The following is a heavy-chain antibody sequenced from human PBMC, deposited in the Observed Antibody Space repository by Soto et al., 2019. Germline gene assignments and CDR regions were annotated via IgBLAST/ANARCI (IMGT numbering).Heavy chain of an antibody. CDR1: GGTFSSYA. J-gene: IGHJ3*02. D-gene: IGHD2-2*01. CDR3: ASERRDCSSTSCSDAFDI. V-gene: IGHV1-69*13. CDR2: IIPIFGTA. Sequence: SVKVSCKASGGTFSSYAISWVRQAPGQGLEWMGGIIPIFGTANYAQKFQGRVTITADESTSTAYMELSSLRSEDTAVYYCASERRDCSSTSCSDAFDIWGQGTMVTVSS.